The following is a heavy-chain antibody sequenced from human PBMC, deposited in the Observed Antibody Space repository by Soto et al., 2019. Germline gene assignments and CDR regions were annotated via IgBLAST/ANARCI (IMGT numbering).Heavy chain of an antibody. Sequence: ASVKVSCKGAGYTFSNYYMHWVRQAPGQGLEWMGIINPSGDSTSYAQEFQGRVTMTRETSTSTLYMELSSLRSEDTAVYYCARGVAAAGTLYEFDPWGQGTLVTVSS. V-gene: IGHV1-46*01. J-gene: IGHJ5*02. CDR1: GYTFSNYY. CDR2: INPSGDST. D-gene: IGHD6-13*01. CDR3: ARGVAAAGTLYEFDP.